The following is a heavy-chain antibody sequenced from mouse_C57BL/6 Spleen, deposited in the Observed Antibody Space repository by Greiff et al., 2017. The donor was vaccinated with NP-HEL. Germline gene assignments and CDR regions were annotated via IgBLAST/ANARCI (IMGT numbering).Heavy chain of an antibody. Sequence: QVQLKESGPGLVAPSQSLSITCTVSGFSLTSYGVHWVRQPPGKGLEWLVVIWSDGSTTYNSALKSRLSISKDNSKSQVFLKMSSLQTDDTAMYYCARHAGYGSSFYAMDYWGQGTSVTVSS. CDR2: IWSDGST. D-gene: IGHD1-1*01. J-gene: IGHJ4*01. V-gene: IGHV2-6-1*01. CDR3: ARHAGYGSSFYAMDY. CDR1: GFSLTSYG.